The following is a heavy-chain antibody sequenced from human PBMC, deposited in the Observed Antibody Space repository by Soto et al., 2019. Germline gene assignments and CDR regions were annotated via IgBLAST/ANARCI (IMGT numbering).Heavy chain of an antibody. D-gene: IGHD5-12*01. CDR3: ARVPNPFRLKIGYEDAYDF. CDR2: IYHSGST. J-gene: IGHJ3*01. Sequence: PSETLSLTCAFSGGSISSSNWRRWVRQPTGKGLEWIGEIYHSGSTNYNPSLKSRITINPDTSKNQFSLQLNSVTPEDTAVYYCARVPNPFRLKIGYEDAYDFWGQGTMVTV. V-gene: IGHV4-4*02. CDR1: GGSISSSNW.